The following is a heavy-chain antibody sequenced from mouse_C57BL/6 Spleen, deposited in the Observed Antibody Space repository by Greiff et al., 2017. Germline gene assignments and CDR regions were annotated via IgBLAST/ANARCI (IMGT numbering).Heavy chain of an antibody. J-gene: IGHJ1*03. Sequence: EVQLQQSGTVLARPGASVKMSCKTSGYTFTSYWMHWVKQRPGQGLEWIGAIYPGNSDTSYNQKFKGKAKLTAVTSASTAYMELSSLTNEDSAVYYCTRREFITTVVEGYFDVWGTGTTVTVSS. D-gene: IGHD1-1*01. V-gene: IGHV1-5*01. CDR1: GYTFTSYW. CDR2: IYPGNSDT. CDR3: TRREFITTVVEGYFDV.